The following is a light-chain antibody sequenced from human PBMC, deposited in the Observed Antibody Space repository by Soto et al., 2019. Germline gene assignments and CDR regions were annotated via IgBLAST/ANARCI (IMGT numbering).Light chain of an antibody. CDR2: GAS. J-gene: IGKJ2*01. Sequence: EIVVTQSPATLSGSPGERATLSCRASQSVSSTLAWYQQKPGHSPRLLIYGASTRATGIPDRFSGSGSGTEFTLAISSLQSEDFAVYYCQQYSDWPYTFGQGTKVDIK. CDR1: QSVSST. CDR3: QQYSDWPYT. V-gene: IGKV3-15*01.